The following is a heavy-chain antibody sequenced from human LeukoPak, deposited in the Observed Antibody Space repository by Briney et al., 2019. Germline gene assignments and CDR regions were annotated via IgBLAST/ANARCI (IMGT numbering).Heavy chain of an antibody. D-gene: IGHD4-17*01. CDR3: ARARNGEHIDY. CDR1: GYTFTGYY. V-gene: IGHV1-2*04. Sequence: GASVKVSCKAFGYTFTGYYMHWVRQAPGQGLEWMGWINPNSGGTNYAQKFQGWVTMTRDTSISTAYMELSRLRSDDTAVYYCARARNGEHIDYWGQGTLVTVSS. J-gene: IGHJ4*02. CDR2: INPNSGGT.